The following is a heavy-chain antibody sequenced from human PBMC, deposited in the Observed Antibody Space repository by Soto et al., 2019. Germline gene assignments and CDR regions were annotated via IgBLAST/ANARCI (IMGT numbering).Heavy chain of an antibody. CDR3: ASLSSSSATRGYYFDY. CDR1: GGSLSSSSYY. CDR2: IYYSGST. Sequence: LSLTCTVSGGSLSSSSYYWGWIRQPPGKGLEWIGSIYYSGSTYYNPSLKSRVTISVDTSKNQFSLKLSSVTAADTAVYYCASLSSSSATRGYYFDYWGQGTLVTVSS. D-gene: IGHD6-6*01. V-gene: IGHV4-39*01. J-gene: IGHJ4*02.